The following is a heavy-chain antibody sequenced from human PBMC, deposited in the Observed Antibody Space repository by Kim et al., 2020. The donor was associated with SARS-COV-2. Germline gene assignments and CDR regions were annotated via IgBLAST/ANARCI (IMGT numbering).Heavy chain of an antibody. V-gene: IGHV4-59*08. J-gene: IGHJ4*02. D-gene: IGHD3-22*01. Sequence: PSRKSRVTISVDTSKNQFSLKLSSVTAADTAVYYCARHLDYYDSSGFDYWGQGTLVTVSS. CDR3: ARHLDYYDSSGFDY.